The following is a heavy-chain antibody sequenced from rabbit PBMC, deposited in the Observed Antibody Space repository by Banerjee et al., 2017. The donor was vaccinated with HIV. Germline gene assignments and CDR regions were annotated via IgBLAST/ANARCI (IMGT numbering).Heavy chain of an antibody. Sequence: QEQLEESGGGLVKPEGSLTLTCKASGFSFSNRYVMCWVRPAPGKGLEWIACINTSSGNTVYASWAKGRFTFSKTSSTTVTLQMTSLTAADTATYFCARDGAGYAGYGYARLWGPGTLVTVS. V-gene: IGHV1S45*01. CDR3: ARDGAGYAGYGYARL. D-gene: IGHD6-1*01. CDR1: GFSFSNRYV. J-gene: IGHJ4*01. CDR2: INTSSGNT.